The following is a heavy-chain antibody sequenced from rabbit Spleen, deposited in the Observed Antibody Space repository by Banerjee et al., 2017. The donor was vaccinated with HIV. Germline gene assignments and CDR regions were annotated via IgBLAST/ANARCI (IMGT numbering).Heavy chain of an antibody. CDR2: IDIGSSGFT. D-gene: IGHD8-1*01. CDR3: ARDTGSSFSSYGMDL. CDR1: GVSFSGDSY. J-gene: IGHJ6*01. V-gene: IGHV1S40*01. Sequence: QSLEESGGDLVKPGASLTLTCIASGVSFSGDSYMCWVRQAPGKGLEWIVCIDIGSSGFTYFASWAKGRFTISKTSSTTVTLQMTSLTAADTATYFCARDTGSSFSSYGMDLWGPGTL.